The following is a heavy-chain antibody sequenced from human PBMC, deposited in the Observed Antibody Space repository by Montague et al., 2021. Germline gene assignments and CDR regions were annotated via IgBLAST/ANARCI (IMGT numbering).Heavy chain of an antibody. Sequence: SLRLSCAASGFAFSTETMSWVRQAPGKGLEWVSLIRVYDGTTFYADSVKGRFTISRDNSQNTLYLQMNALRAEDTAVYFCSRAWVRSGFDSWGQGTLVTVSS. CDR3: SRAWVRSGFDS. CDR1: GFAFSTET. D-gene: IGHD4-17*01. J-gene: IGHJ4*02. CDR2: IRVYDGTT. V-gene: IGHV3-23*01.